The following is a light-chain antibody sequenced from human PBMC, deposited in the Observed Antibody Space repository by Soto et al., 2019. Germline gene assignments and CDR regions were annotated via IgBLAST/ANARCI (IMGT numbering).Light chain of an antibody. CDR3: QQYNSYIFT. CDR2: GAL. V-gene: IGKV3-20*01. CDR1: QTVSSRF. Sequence: DIVLTQSPGTLSFSPGERATLSCKSSQTVSSRFLAWYQQKPGQAPRLLIYGALSRATGIPDRFSGSGSGTECTLTISTLQPDDYATYYCQQYNSYIFTFGGGTKVDI. J-gene: IGKJ4*01.